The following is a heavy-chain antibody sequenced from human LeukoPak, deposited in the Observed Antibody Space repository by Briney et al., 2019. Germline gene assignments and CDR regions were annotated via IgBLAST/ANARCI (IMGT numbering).Heavy chain of an antibody. J-gene: IGHJ6*02. V-gene: IGHV3-49*04. CDR2: IRSKAYGGTT. CDR3: TRDGTMVRGADYYYYGMDV. D-gene: IGHD3-10*01. CDR1: GFTSGDYA. Sequence: GGSLRLSCTASGFTSGDYAMSWVRQAPGKGLEWGGFIRSKAYGGTTEYAASVKGRFTISRDDSKSIAYLQMNSLKTEDTAVYYCTRDGTMVRGADYYYYGMDVWGQGTTVTVSS.